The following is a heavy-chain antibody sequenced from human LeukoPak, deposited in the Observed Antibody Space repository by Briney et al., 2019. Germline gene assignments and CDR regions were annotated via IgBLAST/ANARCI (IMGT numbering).Heavy chain of an antibody. CDR3: AKNLSRYFEGLMDV. Sequence: GGSLRLSCAASGFTFSDYGIHWVRQAPSKGLEWVAGMSYDGSNEYFADSVKGRFTISRDNSKNTLYLQMNSLRAEDTAVYYCAKNLSRYFEGLMDVWGQGTTVTVSS. CDR1: GFTFSDYG. V-gene: IGHV3-30*18. D-gene: IGHD3-9*01. CDR2: MSYDGSNE. J-gene: IGHJ6*02.